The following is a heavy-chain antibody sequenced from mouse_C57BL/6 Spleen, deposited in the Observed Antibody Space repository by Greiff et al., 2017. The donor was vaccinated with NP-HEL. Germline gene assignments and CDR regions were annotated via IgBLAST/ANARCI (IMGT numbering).Heavy chain of an antibody. CDR3: ARSSGYDEAWFAY. V-gene: IGHV1-82*01. D-gene: IGHD2-2*01. J-gene: IGHJ3*01. Sequence: QVQLQQSGPELVKPGASVKISCKASGYAFSSSWMNWVKQRPGKGLEWIGRIYPGDGDTNYNGKFKGKATLTADKSSSTAYMQLSSLTSEDSAVYFCARSSGYDEAWFAYWGQGTLVTVSA. CDR1: GYAFSSSW. CDR2: IYPGDGDT.